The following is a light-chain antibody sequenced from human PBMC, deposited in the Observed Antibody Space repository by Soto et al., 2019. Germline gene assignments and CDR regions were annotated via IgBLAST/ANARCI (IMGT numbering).Light chain of an antibody. Sequence: EIVMTQSPATLSVSPWETATLSWRASQSVSSNVAWYQQKPGQAPSLLIYGASTRATDIPPRFSGSGSGTEFTLTITSLQSEDIAVYFCQQYKNWPPLTFGGGTKVDIK. CDR3: QQYKNWPPLT. J-gene: IGKJ4*01. CDR2: GAS. V-gene: IGKV3-15*01. CDR1: QSVSSN.